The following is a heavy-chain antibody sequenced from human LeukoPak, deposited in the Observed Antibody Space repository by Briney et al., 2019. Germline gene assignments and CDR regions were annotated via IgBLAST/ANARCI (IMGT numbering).Heavy chain of an antibody. Sequence: GGSLRLSCAASGFTFSSYEMNWVRQAPGKGLEWVSYISSSGSTIYYADSVKGRFTISRDNAKNSLYLQMNSLRAEDTAVYYCASAGVSRLLGLERDYWGQGTLVTVSS. D-gene: IGHD1-1*01. CDR2: ISSSGSTI. J-gene: IGHJ4*02. V-gene: IGHV3-48*03. CDR3: ASAGVSRLLGLERDY. CDR1: GFTFSSYE.